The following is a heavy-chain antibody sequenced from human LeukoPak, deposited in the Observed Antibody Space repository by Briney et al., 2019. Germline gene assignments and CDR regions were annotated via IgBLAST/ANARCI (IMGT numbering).Heavy chain of an antibody. CDR2: IIPIFGTA. V-gene: IGHV1-69*13. J-gene: IGHJ6*02. Sequence: SVKVSCKASGGTFSSYAISWVRQAPGQGLEWMGGIIPIFGTANYAQKFQGRVTITADESTSTAYMELSSLRSEDTAVYYCARDFDPADYGDHTPYGMDVWGQGTTVTVSS. CDR3: ARDFDPADYGDHTPYGMDV. D-gene: IGHD4-17*01. CDR1: GGTFSSYA.